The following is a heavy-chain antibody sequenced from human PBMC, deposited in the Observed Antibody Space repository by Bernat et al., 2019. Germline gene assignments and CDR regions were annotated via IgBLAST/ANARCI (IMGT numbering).Heavy chain of an antibody. V-gene: IGHV1-18*01. CDR3: ARSPRGYSGYEGLAFDI. J-gene: IGHJ3*02. D-gene: IGHD5-12*01. CDR2: INAGNGNT. Sequence: QVQLVQSGAEVKKPGASVKVSCKASGYTFTSYGISWVRRAPGQGLEWMGWINAGNGNTKYSQKFQGRVTITRDTSASTAYMELSSLRSEDTAVYYCARSPRGYSGYEGLAFDIWGQGTMVTVSS. CDR1: GYTFTSYG.